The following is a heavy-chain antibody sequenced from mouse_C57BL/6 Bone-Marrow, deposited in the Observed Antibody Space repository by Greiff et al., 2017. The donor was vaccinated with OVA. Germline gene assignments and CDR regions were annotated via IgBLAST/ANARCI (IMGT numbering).Heavy chain of an antibody. CDR2: IYPGSGST. J-gene: IGHJ4*01. CDR3: ARVGSNSGAMDY. V-gene: IGHV1-55*01. CDR1: GYTFTSYW. Sequence: VQLQQPGAELVKPGASVQMSCKASGYTFTSYWITWVKQRPGQGLEWIGDIYPGSGSTNYNEKFKSKATLTVDTSSSTAYMQLSSLTSEDSAVYYCARVGSNSGAMDYWGQGTSVTVSS. D-gene: IGHD2-5*01.